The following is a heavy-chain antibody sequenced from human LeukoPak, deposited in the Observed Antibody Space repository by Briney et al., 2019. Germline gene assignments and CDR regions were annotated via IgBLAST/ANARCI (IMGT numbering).Heavy chain of an antibody. CDR1: GGSISSGGYY. V-gene: IGHV4-31*03. CDR3: ASGNRGYYYYGMDV. CDR2: IYYSGST. Sequence: PSETLSLTCTVSGGSISSGGYYWNWIRQHPGKGLEWIGYIYYSGSTYYNPSLKSRVTISVDRSKNHFSLKLSSVTAADTAVYYCASGNRGYYYYGMDVWGQGTTVTVSS. D-gene: IGHD4-4*01. J-gene: IGHJ6*02.